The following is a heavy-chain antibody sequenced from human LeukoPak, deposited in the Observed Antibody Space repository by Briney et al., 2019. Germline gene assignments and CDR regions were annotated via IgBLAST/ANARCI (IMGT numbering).Heavy chain of an antibody. J-gene: IGHJ4*02. CDR2: ISSSGSTI. D-gene: IGHD3-22*01. CDR3: ARDSHAAGYYDSSGYYDY. CDR1: GFTFSDYY. Sequence: GSLRLSCAASGFTFSDYYMSWIRQAPGKGLEWVSYISSSGSTIYYADSVKGRFTISRDNAKNPLYLQMNSLRAEDTAVYYCARDSHAAGYYDSSGYYDYWGQGTLVTVSS. V-gene: IGHV3-11*01.